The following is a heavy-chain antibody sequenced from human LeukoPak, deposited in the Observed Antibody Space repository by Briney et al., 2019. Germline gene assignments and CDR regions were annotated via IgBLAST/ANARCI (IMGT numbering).Heavy chain of an antibody. Sequence: GGSLRLSCAASGFTFSSYAMSWVRQAPGKGLEWVSAIGGSGSSTYYADSVKGRFTISRDNSKNTLYLQMNSLRAEDTAVYYCAKAYSVDYWSPFDHWGQGTLVTVSS. CDR1: GFTFSSYA. J-gene: IGHJ4*02. CDR3: AKAYSVDYWSPFDH. V-gene: IGHV3-23*01. CDR2: IGGSGSST. D-gene: IGHD4-17*01.